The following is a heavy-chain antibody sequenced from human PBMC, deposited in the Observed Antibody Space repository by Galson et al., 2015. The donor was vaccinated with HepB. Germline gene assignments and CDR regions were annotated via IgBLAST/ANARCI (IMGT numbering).Heavy chain of an antibody. CDR2: ISGSGRTT. CDR3: AREYYANPDH. J-gene: IGHJ5*02. D-gene: IGHD3-16*01. Sequence: SLRLSCAASGFTFSTYAMSWVRQPPGMGLEWVSAISGSGRTTYYADSAKGRFTISRDSSKNTLYLQMNSLKVEDTAIYYCAREYYANPDHWGQGTQVTVSS. V-gene: IGHV3-23*01. CDR1: GFTFSTYA.